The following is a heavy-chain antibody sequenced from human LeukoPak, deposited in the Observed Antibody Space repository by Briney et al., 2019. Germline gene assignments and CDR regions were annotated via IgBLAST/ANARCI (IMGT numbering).Heavy chain of an antibody. D-gene: IGHD4-17*01. V-gene: IGHV4-61*01. Sequence: PSETLSLTCTVSGGSVSSGSYYWSWIRQPPGKGLEWIGYIYYSGSTNYNPSLKSRVTISVDTSKNQFSLKLSSMTAADTAVYYCARNYGDYHFDYWGQGTLVTVSS. CDR1: GGSVSSGSYY. CDR3: ARNYGDYHFDY. CDR2: IYYSGST. J-gene: IGHJ4*02.